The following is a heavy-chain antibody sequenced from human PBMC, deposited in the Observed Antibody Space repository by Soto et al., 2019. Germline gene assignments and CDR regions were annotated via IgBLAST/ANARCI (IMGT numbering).Heavy chain of an antibody. CDR3: AKMCGSSTSCYCDY. V-gene: IGHV3-23*01. CDR1: GFTFSSYD. J-gene: IGHJ4*02. D-gene: IGHD2-2*01. Sequence: PGGSLRLSCAASGFTFSSYDMSWVRQAPGKGLEWVSISGSGGSTYYADSVKGRFTISRDNSKNTLYLQMNSLRAEDTAVYYCAKMCGSSTSCYCDYWGQGTLVTISS. CDR2: ISGSGGST.